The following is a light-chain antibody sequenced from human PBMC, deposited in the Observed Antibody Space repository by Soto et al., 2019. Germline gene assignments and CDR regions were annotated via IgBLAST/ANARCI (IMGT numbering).Light chain of an antibody. V-gene: IGLV2-23*01. CDR1: SSDVGSYNL. CDR2: EDS. CDR3: CSYAGGGTVV. J-gene: IGLJ3*02. Sequence: QSALTQPASVSGSPGQSITISCTATSSDVGSYNLVSWYQQHPGKAPKVLIYEDSKRPSGVSNRFSGSKSGNTASLTISGLQAEDEADYSCCSYAGGGTVVFGGGTKVTVL.